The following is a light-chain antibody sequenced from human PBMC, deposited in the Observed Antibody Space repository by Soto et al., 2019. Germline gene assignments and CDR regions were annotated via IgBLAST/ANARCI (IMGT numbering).Light chain of an antibody. CDR1: QSISSW. V-gene: IGKV1-5*01. Sequence: DIQMTQSPSTLSASVGDRVTITCRASQSISSWLAWYQQKPGKAPKLLIYDASSLESGVPSRFSGSGSGTEFTLTISSLQPDDFAPYYCQQYNSSVTFGQGTKV. CDR2: DAS. J-gene: IGKJ1*01. CDR3: QQYNSSVT.